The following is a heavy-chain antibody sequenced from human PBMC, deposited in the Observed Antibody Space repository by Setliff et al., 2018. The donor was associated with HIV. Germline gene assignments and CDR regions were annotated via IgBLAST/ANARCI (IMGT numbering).Heavy chain of an antibody. CDR2: INPTGGGP. J-gene: IGHJ4*02. Sequence: ASVMVSCKASGYTFTNYYIHWVRQAPGQGLQWMGLINPTGGGPRYAQKFRGRLTMSSDTSTSTVFMELSSLRSEDTAVYYCAKGGGYLDSWGQGTPVTVSS. CDR3: AKGGGYLDS. V-gene: IGHV1-46*01. CDR1: GYTFTNYY. D-gene: IGHD2-15*01.